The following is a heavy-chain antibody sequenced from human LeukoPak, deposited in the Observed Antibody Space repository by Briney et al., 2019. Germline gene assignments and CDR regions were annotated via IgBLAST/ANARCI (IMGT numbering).Heavy chain of an antibody. Sequence: SETLSLTCTVSGGSISSSHYKWAWIRQPPGKGLEWIGSIFYRGDTAYTPSLKSRVSMSIDTSNNQFSLKVSSVTAADTAVYFCVRDGITAAGTEGFDYWGQGILVTVSS. D-gene: IGHD6-13*01. J-gene: IGHJ4*02. CDR2: IFYRGDT. CDR3: VRDGITAAGTEGFDY. V-gene: IGHV4-39*07. CDR1: GGSISSSHYK.